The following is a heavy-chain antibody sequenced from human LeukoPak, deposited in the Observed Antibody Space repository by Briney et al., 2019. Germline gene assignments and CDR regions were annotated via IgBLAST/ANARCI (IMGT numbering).Heavy chain of an antibody. CDR3: ARVGYLRSYSSGWYNWFDP. D-gene: IGHD6-19*01. J-gene: IGHJ5*02. CDR2: ISAYNGNT. V-gene: IGHV1-18*01. CDR1: GYTFTSYG. Sequence: GASVKVSCKASGYTFTSYGISWVRQAPGQGLEWMGWISAYNGNTNYAQKLQGRVTMTTDTSTSTAYMELSSLRSEDTAVYYCARVGYLRSYSSGWYNWFDPWGQGTLVTVSS.